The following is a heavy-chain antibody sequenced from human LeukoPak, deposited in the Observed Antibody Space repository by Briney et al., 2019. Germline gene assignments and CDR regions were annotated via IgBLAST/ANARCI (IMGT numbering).Heavy chain of an antibody. CDR1: GYIFTDFG. CDR3: TSGDRYFDSTFDY. CDR2: ISVYNGNI. D-gene: IGHD3-22*01. J-gene: IGHJ4*02. Sequence: ASVKVSCKASGYIFTDFGVNWVRQAPGQGLEWIGWISVYNGNINYTQKLQDRVTMTTDMSTHTAYMELRSLRSDDTAVYYCTSGDRYFDSTFDYWGRGTLVTVSS. V-gene: IGHV1-18*01.